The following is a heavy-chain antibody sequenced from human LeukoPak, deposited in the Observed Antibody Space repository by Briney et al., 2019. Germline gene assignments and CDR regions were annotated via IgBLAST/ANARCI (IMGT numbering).Heavy chain of an antibody. CDR2: ISSSGSTI. J-gene: IGHJ4*02. V-gene: IGHV3-48*03. CDR3: ARAPHRHVVVPAAIQAGGY. D-gene: IGHD2-2*01. CDR1: GFTFSNYE. Sequence: PGGSLRLSCAASGFTFSNYEMNWVRQAPGKGLEWVSYISSSGSTIYYADSVKGRFTISRDNAKNSLYLQMNSLRAEDTAVYYCARAPHRHVVVPAAIQAGGYWGQGTLVTVSS.